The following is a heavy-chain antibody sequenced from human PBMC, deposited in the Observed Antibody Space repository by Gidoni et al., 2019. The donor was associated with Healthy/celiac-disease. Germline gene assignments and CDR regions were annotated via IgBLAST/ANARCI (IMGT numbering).Heavy chain of an antibody. V-gene: IGHV1-69*04. CDR2: IIPILGIA. Sequence: QVQLVQSGAEVKKPGSSVKVSCKASGGTFSSYAISWVRQAPGQGLEWMGRIIPILGIANYAQKFQGRVTITADKSTSTAYMELSSLRSEDTAVYYCARSTGRGGMDYFDYWGQGTLVTVSS. D-gene: IGHD3-16*01. CDR3: ARSTGRGGMDYFDY. J-gene: IGHJ4*02. CDR1: GGTFSSYA.